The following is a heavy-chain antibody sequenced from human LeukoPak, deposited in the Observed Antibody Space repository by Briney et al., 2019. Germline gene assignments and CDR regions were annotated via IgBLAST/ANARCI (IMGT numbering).Heavy chain of an antibody. CDR1: GYTLSVLA. D-gene: IGHD4-17*01. Sequence: ASVKVSCKVSGYTLSVLAMHWVRQAPGKGLERMGGLDPEDGEAIYAQPLQGRVTMTEDTSSDTAYMVLSSLRSEDTAVYYCATRNFGDYGAFDIWGQGTMVTVSS. CDR3: ATRNFGDYGAFDI. J-gene: IGHJ3*02. CDR2: LDPEDGEA. V-gene: IGHV1-24*01.